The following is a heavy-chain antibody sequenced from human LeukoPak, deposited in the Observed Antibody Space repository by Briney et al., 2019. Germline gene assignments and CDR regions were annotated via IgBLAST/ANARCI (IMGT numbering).Heavy chain of an antibody. CDR2: INPSGGST. J-gene: IGHJ4*02. V-gene: IGHV1-46*01. CDR3: ARLDDYGGNAAAFGSDY. CDR1: GYTFTSYY. D-gene: IGHD4-23*01. Sequence: GASVKVSCKASGYTFTSYYMHWVRQAPGQGLEWMGIINPSGGSTSYAQKFQGRVTMTRDMSTSTVYMELSSLRSEDTAVYYCARLDDYGGNAAAFGSDYWGQGTLVTVSS.